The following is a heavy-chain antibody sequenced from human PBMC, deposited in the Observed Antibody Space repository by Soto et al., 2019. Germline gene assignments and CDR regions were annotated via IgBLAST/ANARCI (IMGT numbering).Heavy chain of an antibody. D-gene: IGHD2-21*01. CDR1: GFTFSSYW. CDR3: GRDHVVSRNWFDP. J-gene: IGHJ5*02. CDR2: INSDGSST. V-gene: IGHV3-74*01. Sequence: EVQLVESGGGLVQPGGSLRLSCAASGFTFSSYWMHWVRQAPGKGLVWVSRINSDGSSTSYADSVKGRFTISRDNAKNTLYLQMNSLRAEDTAVYYCGRDHVVSRNWFDPWGQGTLVTVSS.